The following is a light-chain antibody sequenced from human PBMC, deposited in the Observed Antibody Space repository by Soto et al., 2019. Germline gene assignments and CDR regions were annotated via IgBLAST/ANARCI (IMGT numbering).Light chain of an antibody. CDR1: QSISSNY. J-gene: IGKJ1*01. Sequence: EIVLTQSPGTLSLSPGERATLSCRASQSISSNYVAWYRQKPGQAPRLLIYDASSRATGIPNRFSGSGSGTDFTLTISRLEPEDFVVFYCQQYGDSPTFGQGTKVDIK. CDR3: QQYGDSPT. V-gene: IGKV3-20*01. CDR2: DAS.